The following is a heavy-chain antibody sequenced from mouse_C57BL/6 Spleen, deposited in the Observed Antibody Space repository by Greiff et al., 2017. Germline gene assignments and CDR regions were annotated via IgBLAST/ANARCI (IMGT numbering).Heavy chain of an antibody. J-gene: IGHJ4*01. CDR2: LNPNYGTT. CDR1: GYSFTDYN. V-gene: IGHV1-39*01. Sequence: VQLQQSGPELVKPGASVKISCKASGYSFTDYNMNWVKQSNGKSLEWIGVLNPNYGTTSYNQKFKSKATLTIDQSSSTAYMQLNSLTSEDSAVYDCARTATTVVEGYAMDYWGQGTSVTVSS. CDR3: ARTATTVVEGYAMDY. D-gene: IGHD1-1*01.